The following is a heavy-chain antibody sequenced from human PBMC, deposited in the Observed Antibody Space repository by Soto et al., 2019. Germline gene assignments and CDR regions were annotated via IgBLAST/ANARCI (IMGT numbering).Heavy chain of an antibody. CDR3: ARLPRDCNKTSCYYADH. D-gene: IGHD3-3*01. CDR1: GYDFKPKW. V-gene: IGHV5-51*01. Sequence: GESLKISCRGSGYDFKPKWFGWVRQLPGRGLEWVGIMYPGDSDTRYNPSLQGHVTLAVDVSVSTVFLQWRSLETSDTGMYFCARLPRDCNKTSCYYADHWGQGTQVTVSS. J-gene: IGHJ4*02. CDR2: MYPGDSDT.